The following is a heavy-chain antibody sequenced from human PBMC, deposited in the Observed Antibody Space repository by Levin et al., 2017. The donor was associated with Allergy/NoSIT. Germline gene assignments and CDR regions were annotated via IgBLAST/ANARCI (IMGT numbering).Heavy chain of an antibody. J-gene: IGHJ3*02. Sequence: LRLSCTVSGGSISNGNYYWSWIRQHPGKGLEWIGYIYYSGSTYYNPSLKSRLTLSVDTSNDQFSRKLRSLTAADTAVYSFPRVSVAGPVRGFDIWRQGTMVTVSS. CDR1: GGSISNGNYY. CDR2: IYYSGST. CDR3: PRVSVAGPVRGFDI. V-gene: IGHV4-31*03. D-gene: IGHD3-10*01.